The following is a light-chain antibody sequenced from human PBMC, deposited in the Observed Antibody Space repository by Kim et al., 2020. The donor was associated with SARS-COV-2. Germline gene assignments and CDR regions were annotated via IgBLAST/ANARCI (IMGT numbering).Light chain of an antibody. J-gene: IGKJ2*01. CDR1: QSVNSN. CDR3: QQYDNGPPYT. CDR2: GAS. V-gene: IGKV3-15*01. Sequence: EVVMTQSPATLSVSPGERATLSCRASQSVNSNLAWYQQQPGQAPRLLIYGASTRASDIPARFSGSGSGTEFTLIISSLQSEDVAVYYCQQYDNGPPYTFGQGTKLE.